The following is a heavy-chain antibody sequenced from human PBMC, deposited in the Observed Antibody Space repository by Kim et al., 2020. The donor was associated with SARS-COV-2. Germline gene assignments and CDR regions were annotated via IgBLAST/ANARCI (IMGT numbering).Heavy chain of an antibody. V-gene: IGHV3-74*03. CDR2: INGDGGMT. J-gene: IGHJ4*02. CDR1: GVPFRGNW. Sequence: GGSLRLSCSASGVPFRGNWMQWVRQRPGQGLVWVSLINGDGGMTTNANPVRGRFTFTRANAKKTLHLQINMRGPKNTALYYCSTGRNWEAVYWGRGTLV. D-gene: IGHD1-26*01. CDR3: STGRNWEAVY.